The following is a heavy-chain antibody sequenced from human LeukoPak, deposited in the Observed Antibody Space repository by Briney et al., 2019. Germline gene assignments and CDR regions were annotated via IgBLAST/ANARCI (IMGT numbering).Heavy chain of an antibody. V-gene: IGHV3-11*01. D-gene: IGHD2-2*01. CDR1: GFTFSDYY. Sequence: PGGSLRLSCAASGFTFSDYYMSWIRQAPGKGLEWVSYISSSGSTIYYADSVKGRFTISRDNAKNSLYLQMNSLRAEDTAVYYCARDPGGYCSSTSCYGGRFDPWGQGTLATVSS. CDR2: ISSSGSTI. J-gene: IGHJ5*02. CDR3: ARDPGGYCSSTSCYGGRFDP.